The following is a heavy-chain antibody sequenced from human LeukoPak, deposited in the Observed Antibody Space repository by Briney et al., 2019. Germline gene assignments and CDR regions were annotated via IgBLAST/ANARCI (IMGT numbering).Heavy chain of an antibody. J-gene: IGHJ4*02. CDR2: IYTSGST. CDR1: GGSISSSSYY. CDR3: ARDPHYYDRSGYYPDFDY. D-gene: IGHD3-22*01. V-gene: IGHV4-61*02. Sequence: SQTLSLTCTVSGGSISSSSYYCSWIRQPAGKGLEWIGRIYTSGSTNYNPSLKSRVTISVDTSKNQFSLKLSSVTAADTAVYYCARDPHYYDRSGYYPDFDYWGQGTLVTVSS.